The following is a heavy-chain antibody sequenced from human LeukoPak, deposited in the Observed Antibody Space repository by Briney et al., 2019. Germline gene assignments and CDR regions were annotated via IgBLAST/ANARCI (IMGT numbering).Heavy chain of an antibody. CDR3: AVGTKPLSYHFFDY. CDR1: GFTFSSYW. V-gene: IGHV3-74*01. Sequence: GGSLRLSCAASGFTFSSYWMHWVCQTPGKGLVWVSRINGDGSSTSYADSVKGRFTLSRDNAKNKLYLQMNSLRAEDTAVYYCAVGTKPLSYHFFDYWGQGALVTVSS. CDR2: INGDGSST. J-gene: IGHJ4*02. D-gene: IGHD1-7*01.